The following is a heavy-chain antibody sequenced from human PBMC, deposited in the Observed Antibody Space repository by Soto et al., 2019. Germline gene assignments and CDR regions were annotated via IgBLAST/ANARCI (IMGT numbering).Heavy chain of an antibody. Sequence: XGTLALTCAVYGGSFSGYYWSGIRQPPGKGLEWIGEINHSGSTNYNPSLKSRVTISVDTSKNQFSLKLSSVTAAETAVYYCARACCSSTSCYTCYYYYYGMDVWGQGTTVTVSS. CDR2: INHSGST. CDR1: GGSFSGYY. CDR3: ARACCSSTSCYTCYYYYYGMDV. J-gene: IGHJ6*02. D-gene: IGHD2-2*02. V-gene: IGHV4-34*01.